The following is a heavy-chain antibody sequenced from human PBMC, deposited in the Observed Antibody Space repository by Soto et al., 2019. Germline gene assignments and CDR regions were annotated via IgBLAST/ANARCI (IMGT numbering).Heavy chain of an antibody. CDR1: GFSLSNARMG. CDR2: IFSNDEK. Sequence: SGPTLVNPTETLTLTCTVSGFSLSNARMGVSWIRQPPGKALEWLAHIFSNDEKSYSTSLKSRLTISKDTSKSQVVLTMTNMEPVDTATYYCARVGMDDILTGNYYYYYYIDVSGKGTPVTVS. J-gene: IGHJ6*03. CDR3: ARVGMDDILTGNYYYYYYIDV. V-gene: IGHV2-26*01. D-gene: IGHD3-9*01.